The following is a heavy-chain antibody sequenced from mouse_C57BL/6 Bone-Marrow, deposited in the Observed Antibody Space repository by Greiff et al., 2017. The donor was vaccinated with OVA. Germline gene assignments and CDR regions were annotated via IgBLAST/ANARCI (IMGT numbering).Heavy chain of an antibody. D-gene: IGHD2-4*01. V-gene: IGHV5-4*03. CDR1: GFTFSSYA. CDR3: ARKYDYGIYAMDY. J-gene: IGHJ4*01. Sequence: EVNLVESGGGLVKPGGSLKLSCAASGFTFSSYAMSWVRQTPEKRLEWVATISDGGSYTYYPDNVKGRFTISRDNAKNNLYLQMSHLKSEDTAMYYCARKYDYGIYAMDYWGQGTSVTVSS. CDR2: ISDGGSYT.